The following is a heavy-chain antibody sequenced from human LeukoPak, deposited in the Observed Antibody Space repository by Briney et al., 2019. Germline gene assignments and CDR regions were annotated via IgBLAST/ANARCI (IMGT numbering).Heavy chain of an antibody. CDR2: IYYSEST. Sequence: PSETLSLTCTVSGGSMSSRSYYWGWIRQPPGKGLEWIGSIYYSESTYQNPSLKSRVTISVDTSKNQFSLKLSSVTAADTAVYYCARIPTVTFFDYWGQGTLVTVSS. D-gene: IGHD4-17*01. CDR1: GGSMSSRSYY. J-gene: IGHJ4*02. V-gene: IGHV4-39*07. CDR3: ARIPTVTFFDY.